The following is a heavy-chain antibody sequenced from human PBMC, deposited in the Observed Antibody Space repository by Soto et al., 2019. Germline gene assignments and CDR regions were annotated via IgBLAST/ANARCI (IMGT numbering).Heavy chain of an antibody. CDR2: INAANGYT. D-gene: IGHD6-19*01. CDR1: GYTFTNYG. Sequence: QVQLVQSGAEVKKPGASVKVSCKASGYTFTNYGIHWVRQAPGQRLEWMGWINAANGYTKYSQKFQGRVTITRDTSASIAYMELSSLRSEDTTVYYCAGGIAVAGNYWGQGTLVTVSS. J-gene: IGHJ4*02. CDR3: AGGIAVAGNY. V-gene: IGHV1-3*01.